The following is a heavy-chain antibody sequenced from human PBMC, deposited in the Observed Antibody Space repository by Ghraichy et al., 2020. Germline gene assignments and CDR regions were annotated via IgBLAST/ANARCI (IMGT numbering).Heavy chain of an antibody. CDR1: GGTFSSYA. D-gene: IGHD1-26*01. CDR2: IIPIFGTA. J-gene: IGHJ4*02. CDR3: ARDIIVGATIGYFDY. Sequence: SVKVSCKASGGTFSSYAISWVRQAPGQGLEWMGGIIPIFGTANYAQKFQGRVTITADESTSTAYMELSSLRSEDTAVYYCARDIIVGATIGYFDYWGQGTLVTVSS. V-gene: IGHV1-69*13.